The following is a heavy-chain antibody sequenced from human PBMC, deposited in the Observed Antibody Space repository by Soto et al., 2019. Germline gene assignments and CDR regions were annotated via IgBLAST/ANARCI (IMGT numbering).Heavy chain of an antibody. CDR2: IYYSGST. J-gene: IGHJ4*02. Sequence: SETLSLTWTVSGGSISSYYWSWIRQPPGKGLEWIGYIYYSGSTNYNPSLQNRVTISVDTSKNQVSLKLNSVTAADTAVYYCGRDHPPSYGVSYFDYWGQGTPVTVSS. CDR3: GRDHPPSYGVSYFDY. D-gene: IGHD5-18*01. CDR1: GGSISSYY. V-gene: IGHV4-59*01.